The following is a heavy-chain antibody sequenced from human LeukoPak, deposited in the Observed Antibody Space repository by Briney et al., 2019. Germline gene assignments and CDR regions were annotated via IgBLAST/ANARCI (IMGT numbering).Heavy chain of an antibody. D-gene: IGHD3-3*01. CDR1: GASMNGHY. CDR2: ISDSGST. J-gene: IGHJ5*02. V-gene: IGHV4-59*11. CDR3: ARVFRGAVTSNWFDP. Sequence: SETLSLTCSVSGASMNGHYWTWIRLSPGKGLEWIGYISDSGSTSYNPSLRSRVIMALEASETEFSLRLNSVTVADTAVYYCARVFRGAVTSNWFDPWGQGTLVTVSS.